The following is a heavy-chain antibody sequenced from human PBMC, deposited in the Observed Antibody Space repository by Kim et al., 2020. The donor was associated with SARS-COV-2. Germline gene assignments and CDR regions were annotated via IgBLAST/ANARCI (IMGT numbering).Heavy chain of an antibody. D-gene: IGHD6-13*01. CDR1: GFTFSSFS. CDR2: INSDSNYI. CDR3: ARLRRGAAAGSPTGGMDV. V-gene: IGHV3-21*01. Sequence: GGSLRLSCAASGFTFSSFSMTWVRQAPGKGLEWVSSINSDSNYIYYVDSVKGRFTISRDNAKKSLFLQMNSLRVEDTGVYYFARLRRGAAAGSPTGGMDV. J-gene: IGHJ6*01.